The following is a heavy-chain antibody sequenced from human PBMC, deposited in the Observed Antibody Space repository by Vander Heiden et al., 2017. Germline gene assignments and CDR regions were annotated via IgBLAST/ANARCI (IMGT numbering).Heavy chain of an antibody. CDR1: SFTFSSSG. J-gene: IGHJ5*02. CDR2: ISYDGNHK. V-gene: IGHV3-30*18. D-gene: IGHD3-22*01. CDR3: AKSMYYEESES. Sequence: QVPPVQSGRGVAQPAMSPRVSCAASSFTFSSSGMPWVPVEPGKGLEWVALISYDGNHKYYADSVKGRFTISRDNSKNTLYLQMNSLRVDDTSVYYCAKSMYYEESESWGQGTLVTVSS.